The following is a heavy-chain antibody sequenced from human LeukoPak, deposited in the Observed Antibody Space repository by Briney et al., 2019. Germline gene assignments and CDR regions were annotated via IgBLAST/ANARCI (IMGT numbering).Heavy chain of an antibody. CDR2: INHSGST. V-gene: IGHV4-34*01. CDR3: GYLGYRSSTSCYGAFDI. CDR1: GGSFSGYY. Sequence: SETLSLTCAVYGGSFSGYYWSWIRQPPGKGLEWIGEINHSGSTNYNPSLKSRVTISVDTSKNQFSLKLSSVTAADTAVYYCGYLGYRSSTSCYGAFDIWGQGTMVTVSS. J-gene: IGHJ3*02. D-gene: IGHD2-2*01.